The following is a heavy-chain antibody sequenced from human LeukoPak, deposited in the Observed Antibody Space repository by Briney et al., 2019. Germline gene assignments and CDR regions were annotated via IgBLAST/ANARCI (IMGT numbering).Heavy chain of an antibody. J-gene: IGHJ4*02. CDR2: INSDGSST. Sequence: GGSLRLSCAASGFTLSSYWMHWVRQAPGKGLVWVSRINSDGSSTSYADSVKGRFTISRDNAKNTLYLQMNSLRAEDTAVYYCARATTVAPRGFDYWGQGTLVTVSS. D-gene: IGHD4-23*01. V-gene: IGHV3-74*01. CDR3: ARATTVAPRGFDY. CDR1: GFTLSSYW.